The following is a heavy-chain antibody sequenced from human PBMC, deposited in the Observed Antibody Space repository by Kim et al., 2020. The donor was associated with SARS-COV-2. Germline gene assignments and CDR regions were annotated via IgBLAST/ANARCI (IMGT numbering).Heavy chain of an antibody. J-gene: IGHJ6*01. D-gene: IGHD5-18*01. CDR2: IGTAGEP. CDR3: ARGIHQWLGVDV. V-gene: IGHV3-13*04. CDR1: GFTFGGYD. Sequence: GGSLRLSCAASGFTFGGYDMHWVRQGSGKVLEWVSAIGTAGEPFYSGSVKGRFIISRENGRNSLFLQMDSLKVGDTAVYYCARGIHQWLGVDVWGQGTTVTPS.